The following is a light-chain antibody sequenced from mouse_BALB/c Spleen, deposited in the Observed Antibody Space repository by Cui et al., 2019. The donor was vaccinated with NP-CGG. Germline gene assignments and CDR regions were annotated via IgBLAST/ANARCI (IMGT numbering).Light chain of an antibody. Sequence: QAVVTQESTLTTSPGETVTLTCRSSTGAVTTSNYANWVQEKPDHLFNGLIGGTNNRAPGVPARFSGSLIGDKAALTITGAQTEDEAIYFCALLYSNHWVFGGGARLTVL. V-gene: IGLV1*01. CDR2: GTN. CDR1: TGAVTTSNY. CDR3: ALLYSNHWV. J-gene: IGLJ1*01.